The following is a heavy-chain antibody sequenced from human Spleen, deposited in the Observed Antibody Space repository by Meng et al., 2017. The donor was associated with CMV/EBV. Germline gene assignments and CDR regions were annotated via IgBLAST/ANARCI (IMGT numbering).Heavy chain of an antibody. V-gene: IGHV3-21*01. CDR1: GFTFSGFS. CDR3: ARVLDTPKVLSSGFDV. Sequence: GESLKISCAASGFTFSGFSLAWVRQAPGKGLEWVSFISTSSIYIYYADSVKGRFTVSRHNAKKFLYLEMDSLRAEDTAIYYCARVLDTPKVLSSGFDVWGPGTMVTVSS. D-gene: IGHD5-18*01. CDR2: ISTSSIYI. J-gene: IGHJ3*01.